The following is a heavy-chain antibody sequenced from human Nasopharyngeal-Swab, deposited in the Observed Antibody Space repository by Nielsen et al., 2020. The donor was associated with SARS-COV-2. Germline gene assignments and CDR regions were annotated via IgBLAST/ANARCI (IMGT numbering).Heavy chain of an antibody. CDR2: INPSGGST. V-gene: IGHV1-46*01. CDR1: GYTFTSYY. Sequence: ASVKVSCKASGYTFTSYYMHWVRQAPGQGLEWMGIINPSGGSTSYAQKFQGRVTMTRDTSTSTVYMELSSLRSEDTAVYYCARAPDIAVADDWFDPWGQGTLVTVPS. J-gene: IGHJ5*02. D-gene: IGHD6-19*01. CDR3: ARAPDIAVADDWFDP.